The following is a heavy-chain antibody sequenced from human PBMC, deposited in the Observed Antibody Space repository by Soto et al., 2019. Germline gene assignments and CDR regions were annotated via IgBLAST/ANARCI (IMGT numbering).Heavy chain of an antibody. CDR1: GFTFSNAW. CDR3: TTALAAAGTRSEIDY. J-gene: IGHJ4*02. V-gene: IGHV3-15*07. Sequence: EVQLVESGGGLVKPGGSLRLSCAASGFTFSNAWMNWVRQAPGKGLEWVGRIKSKTDGGTTDYAAPVKGRFTISRDDSKNMLYLQMNSLKTEDTAVYYCTTALAAAGTRSEIDYWGQGTLVTVSS. D-gene: IGHD6-13*01. CDR2: IKSKTDGGTT.